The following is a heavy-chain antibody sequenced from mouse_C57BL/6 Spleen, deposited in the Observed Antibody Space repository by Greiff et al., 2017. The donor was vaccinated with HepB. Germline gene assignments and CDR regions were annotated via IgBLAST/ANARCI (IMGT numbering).Heavy chain of an antibody. Sequence: QVQLQQSGPELVKPGASVKISCKASGYAFSSSWMNWVKQRPGKGLEWIGRIYPGDGDTNYNGKFKGKATLTADKSSSTAYMQLSSLTSEDSAVYFCARSAPYYGSSYGYFDVWGTGTRSPSPQ. V-gene: IGHV1-82*01. J-gene: IGHJ1*03. CDR1: GYAFSSSW. D-gene: IGHD1-1*01. CDR3: ARSAPYYGSSYGYFDV. CDR2: IYPGDGDT.